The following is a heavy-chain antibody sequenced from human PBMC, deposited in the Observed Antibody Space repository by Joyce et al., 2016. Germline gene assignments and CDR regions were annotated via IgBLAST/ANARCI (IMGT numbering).Heavy chain of an antibody. CDR1: GGSCSSYA. CDR3: ARDLRAPSTSNDAFDI. V-gene: IGHV1-69*01. Sequence: QVQLVQSGAEVKKPGSSVKVSCKASGGSCSSYAINWVRQAPGQGLEWMGGTIPIFGPANYAQKFQGRVTITADESTSTAYMELSSVKSEDTAVYYCARDLRAPSTSNDAFDIWGQGTMVTVSS. J-gene: IGHJ3*02. CDR2: TIPIFGPA.